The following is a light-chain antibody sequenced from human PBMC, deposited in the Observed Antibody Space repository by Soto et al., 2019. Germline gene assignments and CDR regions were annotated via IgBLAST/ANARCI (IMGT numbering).Light chain of an antibody. J-gene: IGKJ1*01. Sequence: DIQMTQSPSTLSASVGDRVTITCRASQSISSWLAWYQQKPGKAPKLLICKASSLESGVPSRFSGSGSETEFTLTINSLQPDDFATYYCQQYNTYSWAFGQGTKVEIK. CDR1: QSISSW. V-gene: IGKV1-5*03. CDR2: KAS. CDR3: QQYNTYSWA.